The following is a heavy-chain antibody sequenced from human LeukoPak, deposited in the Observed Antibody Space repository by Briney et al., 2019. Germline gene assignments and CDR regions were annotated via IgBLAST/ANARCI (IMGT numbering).Heavy chain of an antibody. D-gene: IGHD1-26*01. J-gene: IGHJ4*01. Sequence: PGGSLRLSCAASGFTFSSYSMNWVRQAPGKGLEWVSSISSSSSYIYYADSVRGRFTISRDNAKNSLYLQMNSLRAEDTAVYYCARGYSGSLTHFDYWGQEPWSPSPQ. CDR1: GFTFSSYS. CDR2: ISSSSSYI. CDR3: ARGYSGSLTHFDY. V-gene: IGHV3-21*01.